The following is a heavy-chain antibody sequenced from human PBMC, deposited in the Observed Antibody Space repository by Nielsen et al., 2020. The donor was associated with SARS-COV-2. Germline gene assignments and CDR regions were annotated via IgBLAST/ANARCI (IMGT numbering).Heavy chain of an antibody. D-gene: IGHD3-22*01. CDR1: GGSISSYY. J-gene: IGHJ3*02. CDR2: TYYSGST. CDR3: ARMYYYDSSGYYGTDAFDI. Sequence: SETLSLTCTVSGGSISSYYWRWIRQPPGKGLEWIGYTYYSGSTNYNPSLKSRVTISVDTSKNQFSLKLSSVTAADTAVYYCARMYYYDSSGYYGTDAFDIWGQGTMVTVSS. V-gene: IGHV4-59*13.